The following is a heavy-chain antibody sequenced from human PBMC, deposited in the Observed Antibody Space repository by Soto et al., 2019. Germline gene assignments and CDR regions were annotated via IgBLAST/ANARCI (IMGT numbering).Heavy chain of an antibody. J-gene: IGHJ6*02. V-gene: IGHV3-11*01. CDR2: ISSSGSTI. CDR1: GFTFSDYY. Sequence: QVQLVESGGGLVKPGGSLRLSCAASGFTFSDYYMSWIRQAPGKGLEWVSYISSSGSTIYYADSVKGRFTISRDNAKNSLYLQMNSLRAEDTALYYCSRDFGYNWNGLYYYYYGMDVWVQGTTVTVSS. CDR3: SRDFGYNWNGLYYYYYGMDV. D-gene: IGHD1-20*01.